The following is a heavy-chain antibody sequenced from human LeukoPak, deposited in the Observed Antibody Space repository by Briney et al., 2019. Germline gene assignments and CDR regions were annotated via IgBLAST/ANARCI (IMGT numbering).Heavy chain of an antibody. CDR2: IYYSGNT. V-gene: IGHV4-28*01. CDR1: GYPISSTNW. D-gene: IGHD4-23*01. Sequence: SDTPSLTCAVSGYPISSTNWWGWIRQPPGKGLEWIGYIYYSGNTHYNPSLKSRVTMSVDTSKNQFSLKLSSVTAVDTAIYYCAKSVDGGNSPFDYWGQGTLVTVSS. CDR3: AKSVDGGNSPFDY. J-gene: IGHJ4*02.